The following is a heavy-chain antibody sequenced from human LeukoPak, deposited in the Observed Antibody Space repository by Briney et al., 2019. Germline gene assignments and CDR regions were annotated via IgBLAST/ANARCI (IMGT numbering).Heavy chain of an antibody. CDR2: INPSGGST. V-gene: IGHV1-46*01. Sequence: ASVKVSCKASGYTFTSYYMHWVRQAPGQGLEWMGIINPSGGSTSYAQKFQGRATMTRDTSTSTVYMELSSLRSEDTAVYYCARDLRGSSWYSTFDPWGQGTLVTVSS. J-gene: IGHJ5*02. CDR3: ARDLRGSSWYSTFDP. D-gene: IGHD6-13*01. CDR1: GYTFTSYY.